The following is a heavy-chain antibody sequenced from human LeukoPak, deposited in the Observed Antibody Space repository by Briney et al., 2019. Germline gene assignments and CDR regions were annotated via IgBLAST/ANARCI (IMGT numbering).Heavy chain of an antibody. CDR3: ARDNDSRDPPHFDY. Sequence: ASVKVSCKASGYTFTSYDINWVRQATGQGLGWMGWMNPNSGNTGYAQKFQGRVTMTRNTSISTAYMELSSLRSEDTAVYYCARDNDSRDPPHFDYWGQGTLVTVSS. CDR2: MNPNSGNT. J-gene: IGHJ4*02. V-gene: IGHV1-8*01. CDR1: GYTFTSYD. D-gene: IGHD3-16*01.